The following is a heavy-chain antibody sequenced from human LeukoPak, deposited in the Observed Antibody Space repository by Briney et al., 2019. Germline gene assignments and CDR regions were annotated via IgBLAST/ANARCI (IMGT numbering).Heavy chain of an antibody. CDR2: ISAGAVSI. D-gene: IGHD3-9*01. J-gene: IGHJ4*02. V-gene: IGHV3-23*01. Sequence: PGGSLRLSCATSGLTFSNYAMNWVRQAPGKGLEWVSVISAGAVSIYYADSVKGRFTISRDNSKNMLYLQMNSLRADDTAVYYCAKALVTIKSPSDYWGQGTLVTVSS. CDR3: AKALVTIKSPSDY. CDR1: GLTFSNYA.